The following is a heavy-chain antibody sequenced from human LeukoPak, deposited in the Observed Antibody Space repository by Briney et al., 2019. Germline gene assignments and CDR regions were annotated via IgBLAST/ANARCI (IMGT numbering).Heavy chain of an antibody. J-gene: IGHJ4*02. CDR2: ISGTSNTI. V-gene: IGHV3-48*01. D-gene: IGHD6-19*01. CDR3: ARDLGSYTSGWYMGFDY. Sequence: GGSLRLSCAASGFTFSTYSMNWVRQAPGKGLEWVSYISGTSNTIYYADSVKGRFTISRDNAKNSLYLQVNSLRAEDTAIYYCARDLGSYTSGWYMGFDYWGQGTLVTVSS. CDR1: GFTFSTYS.